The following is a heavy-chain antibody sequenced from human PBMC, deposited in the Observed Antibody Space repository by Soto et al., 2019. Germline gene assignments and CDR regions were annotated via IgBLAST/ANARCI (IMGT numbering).Heavy chain of an antibody. D-gene: IGHD1-26*01. CDR2: MEPSTGRT. V-gene: IGHV1-8*01. CDR1: GYSFTSLD. J-gene: IGHJ4*02. Sequence: ASVKVSCKASGYSFTSLDINWVRQTAGQGLEWMGWMEPSTGRTGYAQKFKGSVTMTRDTSINTAYMELTTLTSDDTAFYYCARGVSAGVDYWGQGTLVTVSS. CDR3: ARGVSAGVDY.